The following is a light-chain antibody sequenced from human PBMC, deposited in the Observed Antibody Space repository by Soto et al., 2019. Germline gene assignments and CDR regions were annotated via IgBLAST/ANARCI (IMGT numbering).Light chain of an antibody. CDR1: QSLSSSY. V-gene: IGKV3D-20*02. CDR2: GAS. J-gene: IGKJ1*01. Sequence: VALTWYLGNLSLXPGEXVTLXXGXSQSLSSSYLAWYQQRPGQSRGLAICGASSRPTDIAARFSGSRSGTDFTLTLSHLVAADFAVYYSHQRTQWPRTFGRGTKLDIK. CDR3: HQRTQWPRT.